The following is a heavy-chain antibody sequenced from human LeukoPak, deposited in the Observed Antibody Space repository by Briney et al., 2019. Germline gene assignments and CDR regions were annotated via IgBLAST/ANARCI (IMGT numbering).Heavy chain of an antibody. CDR3: ARDRVEGHYYFDY. J-gene: IGHJ4*02. Sequence: PGGSLRLSCAASGFTLSSYSMNWVRQAPGKGLEWVSSISSSSSYIYYADSVKGRFTISRDNAKNSLYLQMHSLRAEDTAVYYCARDRVEGHYYFDYWGQGTLVTVSS. V-gene: IGHV3-21*01. CDR2: ISSSSSYI. CDR1: GFTLSSYS.